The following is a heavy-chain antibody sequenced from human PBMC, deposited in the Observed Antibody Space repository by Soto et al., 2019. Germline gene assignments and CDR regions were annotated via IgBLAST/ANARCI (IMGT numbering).Heavy chain of an antibody. V-gene: IGHV4-59*01. CDR1: GGSISSYY. CDR3: AREWGGAFDF. D-gene: IGHD3-10*01. J-gene: IGHJ3*01. CDR2: IYYSGST. Sequence: QVQLQESGPGLVKPSETLSFTCTVSGGSISSYYWSWIRQPPGKGLEWIGYIYYSGSTRYNPSLQSRVTISVDTSKNQFSLKLSSVTAADTAVYYCAREWGGAFDFWGQGTMVTVSS.